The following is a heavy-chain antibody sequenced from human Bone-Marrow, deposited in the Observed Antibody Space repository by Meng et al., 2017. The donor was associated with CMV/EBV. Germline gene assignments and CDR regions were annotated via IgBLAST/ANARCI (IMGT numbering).Heavy chain of an antibody. V-gene: IGHV4-61*01. CDR2: IYYSGST. J-gene: IGHJ5*02. Sequence: SETLSLTCTVSGGSVSSGSYYWSWIRQPPGKGLEWIGYIYYSGSTNYNPSLKSRVTISVDTSKNQFSLKLSSVTAADTAVYYCARAGDYVWGSGSGLDPWGQGTRVTGSS. CDR1: GGSVSSGSYY. CDR3: ARAGDYVWGSGSGLDP. D-gene: IGHD3-16*01.